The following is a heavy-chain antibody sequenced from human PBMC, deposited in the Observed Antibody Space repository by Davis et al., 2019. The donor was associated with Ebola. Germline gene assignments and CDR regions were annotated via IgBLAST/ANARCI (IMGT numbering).Heavy chain of an antibody. J-gene: IGHJ4*02. V-gene: IGHV3-23*01. CDR1: GFTFSSYA. CDR2: ISGSGGST. Sequence: GGSLRLSCAASGFTFSSYAMSWVRQAPGKGLEWVSAISGSGGSTYYADSVKGRFTISRDNSKNTLYLQMNSLRAEDTAVYYCARATYDFWSGYLGYWGQGTLVTVSS. D-gene: IGHD3-3*01. CDR3: ARATYDFWSGYLGY.